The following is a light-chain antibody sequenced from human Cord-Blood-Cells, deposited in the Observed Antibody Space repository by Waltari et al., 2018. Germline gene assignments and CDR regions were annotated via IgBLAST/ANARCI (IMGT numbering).Light chain of an antibody. CDR2: EGS. V-gene: IGLV2-23*01. J-gene: IGLJ3*02. CDR3: CSYAGSSTWV. CDR1: SSDVGSYNL. Sequence: QSALTQPASVSGSPGQSITISCTGTSSDVGSYNLVSWYQQHPGKAPKLMIYEGSNRPSGVLNRSSGSKAGNTASLTISGLQAEDEADYYCCSYAGSSTWVFGGGTKLTVL.